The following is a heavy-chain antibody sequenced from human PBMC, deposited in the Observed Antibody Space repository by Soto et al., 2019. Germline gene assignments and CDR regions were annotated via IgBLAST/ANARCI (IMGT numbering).Heavy chain of an antibody. CDR3: AREGVRGMDV. J-gene: IGHJ6*02. CDR2: MNPNSANT. D-gene: IGHD3-16*01. Sequence: QVQLVQSGAEVKKPGTSVKVSCKASGYTVTSYDINWVRQATGQGIEWMGWMNPNSANTGYAQKFQGGVTMTRNTAISTAYMELSSLRSKDTAVYYCAREGVRGMDVWGQGTTVTVSS. V-gene: IGHV1-8*01. CDR1: GYTVTSYD.